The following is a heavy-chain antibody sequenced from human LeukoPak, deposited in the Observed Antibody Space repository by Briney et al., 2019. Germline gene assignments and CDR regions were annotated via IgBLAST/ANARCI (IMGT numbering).Heavy chain of an antibody. V-gene: IGHV5-10-1*01. CDR3: ARPGGSDY. CDR2: IAPSDSYT. Sequence: GESLQISCQVSGYSFPSYWITWVRQVPGKGLEWMGRIAPSDSYTNYNPSFEGHVTMSVEKSITTVYLQWSSLKASDTAMYYCARPGGSDYWGQGTLVTVSS. CDR1: GYSFPSYW. J-gene: IGHJ4*02. D-gene: IGHD3-10*01.